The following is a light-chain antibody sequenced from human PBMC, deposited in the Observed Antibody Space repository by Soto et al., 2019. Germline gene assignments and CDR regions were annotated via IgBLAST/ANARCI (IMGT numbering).Light chain of an antibody. CDR1: SSDVGSYNR. Sequence: QSVLTQPPSVSGSPGQSVAISCTGISSDVGSYNRVSWYQQPPGTAPKVMIYEVSNRPSGVPDRFSGSKSGNTASLTISGLQAEDEADYYCSSYTSSNTYGFGTGTKVTVL. V-gene: IGLV2-18*02. CDR3: SSYTSSNTYG. J-gene: IGLJ1*01. CDR2: EVS.